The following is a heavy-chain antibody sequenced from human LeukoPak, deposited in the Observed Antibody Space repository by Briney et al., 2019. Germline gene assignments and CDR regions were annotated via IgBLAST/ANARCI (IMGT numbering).Heavy chain of an antibody. CDR2: IHHSGST. D-gene: IGHD6-13*01. J-gene: IGHJ5*02. CDR3: AKGGLYSSSWYRRNWFDP. V-gene: IGHV4-34*01. CDR1: GGSFSGYS. Sequence: PSETLSLTCVVYGGSFSGYSWNWIRQPPGKGLEWIGEIHHSGSTNYNPSLKGRVTISLDTSKNQFSLKLSSVTAADTAVYYCAKGGLYSSSWYRRNWFDPWGQGTLVTVSS.